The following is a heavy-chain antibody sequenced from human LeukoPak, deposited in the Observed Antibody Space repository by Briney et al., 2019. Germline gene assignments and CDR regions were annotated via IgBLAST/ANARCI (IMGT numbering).Heavy chain of an antibody. CDR2: IYLGDSDT. Sequence: AEPLNISSPGSGYTFTKYWIGWVRPMTGKGMEWMGIIYLGDSDTRYSPSFQGHVTISADKSINTVYLRWGSLKASDSAIYYCARHPGNFYYYMDVWGKGTTVTVSS. CDR3: ARHPGNFYYYMDV. J-gene: IGHJ6*03. CDR1: GYTFTKYW. D-gene: IGHD1-14*01. V-gene: IGHV5-51*01.